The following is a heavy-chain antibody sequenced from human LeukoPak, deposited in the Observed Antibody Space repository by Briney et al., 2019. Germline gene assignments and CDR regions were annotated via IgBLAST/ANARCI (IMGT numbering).Heavy chain of an antibody. D-gene: IGHD1-1*01. CDR3: VPKGNEGY. J-gene: IGHJ4*02. V-gene: IGHV3-64D*06. Sequence: GGSLRLSRSASGFIFSSYAMHWVRQAPGKGLEYVSAISPNGGSTYYADSVKGRFSISRDNSKNILYLQMSSVRPEDTAVYYCVPKGNEGYWGQGTLVTVSS. CDR1: GFIFSSYA. CDR2: ISPNGGST.